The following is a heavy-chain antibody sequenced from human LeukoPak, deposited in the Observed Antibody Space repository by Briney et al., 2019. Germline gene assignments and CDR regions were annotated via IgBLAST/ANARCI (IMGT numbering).Heavy chain of an antibody. J-gene: IGHJ4*02. CDR3: AKDSGAYDSSGPRGGEGFDY. CDR2: ISGSGGST. V-gene: IGHV3-23*01. D-gene: IGHD3-22*01. CDR1: GFTFSSYA. Sequence: PGGSLRLSCAASGFTFSSYAMSWVRQAPGKGLEWVSAISGSGGSTYYADSVKGRFTISRDNSKNTLYLQMNSLRAEDTAVYYCAKDSGAYDSSGPRGGEGFDYWGQGTLVTVSS.